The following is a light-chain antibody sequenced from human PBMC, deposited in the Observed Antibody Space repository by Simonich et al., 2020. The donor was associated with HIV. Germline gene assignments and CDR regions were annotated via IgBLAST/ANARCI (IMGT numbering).Light chain of an antibody. CDR1: LSVLYSSNNKNY. CDR3: QQYYSTPYT. V-gene: IGKV4-1*01. CDR2: CAS. Sequence: DIVMTQSPDSLAVSLGERATINRKSSLSVLYSSNNKNYLAWYQQNPGQPPKLLIYCASARESGVPDRFSGSGAGTDFTLTISSLQAEDVAVYYCQQYYSTPYTFGQGTKLEIK. J-gene: IGKJ2*01.